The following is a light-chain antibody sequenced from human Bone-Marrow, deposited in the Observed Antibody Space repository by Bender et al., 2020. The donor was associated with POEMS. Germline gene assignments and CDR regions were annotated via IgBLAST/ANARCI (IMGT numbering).Light chain of an antibody. CDR1: SNDVGTSKY. CDR3: SSYAGSNTLV. V-gene: IGLV2-11*01. J-gene: IGLJ2*01. Sequence: QSALTQPRSVSGSPGQSVTISCTGTSNDVGTSKYVSWYQHHPGKAPKLMIYDARERPSGVPDRFSGSKSGNTAVLTISGLQAEDEADYYCSSYAGSNTLVFGGGTKLTVL. CDR2: DAR.